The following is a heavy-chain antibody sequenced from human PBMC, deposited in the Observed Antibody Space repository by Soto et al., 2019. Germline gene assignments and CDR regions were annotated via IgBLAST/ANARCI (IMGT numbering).Heavy chain of an antibody. Sequence: PGKVLESIGYIYSSGSTNYDPSLKSRVTISVDTSKNQFSLKLSSVTAADTAVYYCARLYCSGGSCYSPPVFPYYYYMDVWGKGTTVSVSS. V-gene: IGHV4-59*08. CDR2: IYSSGST. J-gene: IGHJ6*03. CDR3: ARLYCSGGSCYSPPVFPYYYYMDV. D-gene: IGHD2-15*01.